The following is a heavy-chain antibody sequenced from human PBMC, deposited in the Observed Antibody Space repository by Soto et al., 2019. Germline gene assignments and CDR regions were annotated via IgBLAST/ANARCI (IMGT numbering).Heavy chain of an antibody. CDR1: GYSFTSYW. D-gene: IGHD5-12*01. Sequence: GESLKISCKGSGYSFTSYWIGWVRQMPGKGLEWMGIIYPGDSDTRYSPSFQGQVTISADKSISTAYLQWSSLKASDTAVYYCARAGLPYYYYYGMDVWGQGTTVTVSS. V-gene: IGHV5-51*01. CDR3: ARAGLPYYYYYGMDV. CDR2: IYPGDSDT. J-gene: IGHJ6*02.